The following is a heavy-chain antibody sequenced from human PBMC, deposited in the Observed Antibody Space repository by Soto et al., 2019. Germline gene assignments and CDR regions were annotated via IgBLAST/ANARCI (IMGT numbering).Heavy chain of an antibody. J-gene: IGHJ3*02. CDR2: VSGSGGST. CDR1: GFTFSSYA. CDR3: AKSAGGYYYDSSGYYLDAFDI. Sequence: PGGSLRLSCAASGFTFSSYAMSWVRQAPGKGLEWVSAVSGSGGSTYYADSVKGRFTISRDNSKNTLYLQMNSLRAEDTAVYYCAKSAGGYYYDSSGYYLDAFDIWGQGTMVTVSS. D-gene: IGHD3-22*01. V-gene: IGHV3-23*01.